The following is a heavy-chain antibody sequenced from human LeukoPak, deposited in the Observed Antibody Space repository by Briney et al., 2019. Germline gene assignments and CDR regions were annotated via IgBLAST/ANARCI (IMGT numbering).Heavy chain of an antibody. CDR1: GFTFSSYG. CDR3: AKDDAPARWLRSPQLLDH. CDR2: ISGNGDDT. D-gene: IGHD5-12*01. Sequence: GGSLRLSCAVSGFTFSSYGMTWVRQAPGKGLEWVSTISGNGDDTYYADSVEGRFTISRDNSENTLYLQMNSLRAEDTAIYFCAKDDAPARWLRSPQLLDHWGQGTLVTVSS. V-gene: IGHV3-23*01. J-gene: IGHJ4*02.